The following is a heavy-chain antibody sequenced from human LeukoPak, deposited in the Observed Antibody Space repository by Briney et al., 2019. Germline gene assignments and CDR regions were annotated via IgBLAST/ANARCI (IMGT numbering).Heavy chain of an antibody. Sequence: SGTLSLTCAVSGGSISSSNWWSWVRQPPGKGLEWIGEIYHSRSTNYNLSLKSRDTISVDKSKNQFSLKLSSVTAADTAVYYCARDGRGYSSGWYYFDYWGQGTLVTVSS. D-gene: IGHD6-19*01. CDR1: GGSISSSNW. V-gene: IGHV4-4*02. J-gene: IGHJ4*02. CDR3: ARDGRGYSSGWYYFDY. CDR2: IYHSRST.